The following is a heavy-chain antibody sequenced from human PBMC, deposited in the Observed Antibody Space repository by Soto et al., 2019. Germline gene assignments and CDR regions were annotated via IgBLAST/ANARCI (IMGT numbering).Heavy chain of an antibody. CDR3: AKDAPGSGWLSDY. Sequence: GGSLRLSCAASGFTFRIYAMSWVRQAPGKGLEWVSTISGNGGTSYADFVRGRFTISRDNSKNTLYLQMNSLRAEDTAIYYCAKDAPGSGWLSDYWGQGTRVTFSS. J-gene: IGHJ4*02. CDR1: GFTFRIYA. CDR2: ISGNGGT. D-gene: IGHD3-22*01. V-gene: IGHV3-23*01.